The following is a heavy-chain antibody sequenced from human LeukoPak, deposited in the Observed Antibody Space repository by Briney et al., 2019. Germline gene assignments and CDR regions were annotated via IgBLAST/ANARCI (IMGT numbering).Heavy chain of an antibody. J-gene: IGHJ4*02. CDR3: ARVGDGYNS. V-gene: IGHV4-61*02. Sequence: PSETLSFTCTVSSGSITSGSFYWSWVRQPAGKGLEWIGRISTSGTTNYNPSLTSRVTISVDASKNQFSLKLSSVTAADTAVYYCARVGDGYNSWGQGTLVTVSS. D-gene: IGHD5-24*01. CDR2: ISTSGTT. CDR1: SGSITSGSFY.